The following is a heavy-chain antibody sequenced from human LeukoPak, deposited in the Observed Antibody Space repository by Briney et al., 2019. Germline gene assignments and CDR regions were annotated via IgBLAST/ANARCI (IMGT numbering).Heavy chain of an antibody. J-gene: IGHJ4*02. Sequence: SETLSLTCAVSGGSISSGGYSWSWIRQPPGKGLEWIGYIYHSGCTYYNPSLKSRVTISVDRSKNQFSLKLSSVTAADTAVYYCARAPYYDSSGYYYGLDYWGQGTLVTVSS. CDR3: ARAPYYDSSGYYYGLDY. V-gene: IGHV4-30-2*01. CDR1: GGSISSGGYS. D-gene: IGHD3-22*01. CDR2: IYHSGCT.